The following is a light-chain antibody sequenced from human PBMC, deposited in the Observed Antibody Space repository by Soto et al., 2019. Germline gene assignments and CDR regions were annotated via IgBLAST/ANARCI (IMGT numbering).Light chain of an antibody. J-gene: IGLJ1*01. CDR2: EVT. V-gene: IGLV2-8*01. Sequence: QSALTQPPSASGSPGQPVTISCTGTSGDIGGYDYVSWYQQHPGKAPKLMIYEVTKRPLGVPDRFSGSKSGNTASLTVSGLQAEDEADYYCSSYAGSNNPYVFGTGTKLTVL. CDR1: SGDIGGYDY. CDR3: SSYAGSNNPYV.